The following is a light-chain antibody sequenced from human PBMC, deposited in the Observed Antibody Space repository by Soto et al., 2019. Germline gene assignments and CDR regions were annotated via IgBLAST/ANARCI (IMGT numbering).Light chain of an antibody. CDR2: GAS. V-gene: IGKV3-15*01. Sequence: EIVLTQSPATLCLSPGERATLSCRASQSVSSSYLAWYQQKPGQAPRLLIYGASTRATGIPARFSGSGSGTEFTLTISSLQSEDFAVYYCQQYNNWPLTFGGGTKVDIK. CDR1: QSVSSSY. J-gene: IGKJ4*01. CDR3: QQYNNWPLT.